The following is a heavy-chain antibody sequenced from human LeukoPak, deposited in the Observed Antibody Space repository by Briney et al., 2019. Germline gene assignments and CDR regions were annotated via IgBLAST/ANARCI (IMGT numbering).Heavy chain of an antibody. V-gene: IGHV3-23*01. J-gene: IGHJ4*02. D-gene: IGHD6-19*01. CDR3: ARHSSGWYYFDY. CDR2: ISGSGGST. CDR1: GFTFSSYA. Sequence: AGGSLRLSCAASGFTFSSYAMSWVRQAPGKGLEWVSAISGSGGSTYYTDSVKGRFTISRDSPKNTLYLQMNSLRAEDTAVYYCARHSSGWYYFDYWGQGTLVTVSS.